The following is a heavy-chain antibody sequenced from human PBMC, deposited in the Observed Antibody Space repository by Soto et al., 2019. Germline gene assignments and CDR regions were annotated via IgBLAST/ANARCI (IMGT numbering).Heavy chain of an antibody. CDR2: IYHSGST. D-gene: IGHD4-4*01. CDR1: GGSISSSNW. CDR3: ARGENDYSNYQFDY. V-gene: IGHV4-4*02. Sequence: SATLSLTCAVSGGSISSSNWWSWVRQPPGKGLEWIGEIYHSGSTNYNPSLKSRVTISVDKSKNQFSLKLSSVTAADTAVYYCARGENDYSNYQFDYWGQGTLVTVSS. J-gene: IGHJ4*02.